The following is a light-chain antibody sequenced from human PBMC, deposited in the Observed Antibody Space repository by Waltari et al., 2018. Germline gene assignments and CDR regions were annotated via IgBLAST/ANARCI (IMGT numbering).Light chain of an antibody. CDR2: GVS. Sequence: QSALTQPASVSGSPGQSITISCTGLRSDLGSYHLVSWFQHHPDKAPKPLIYGVSKRPPEVLNRFSGSAAGNTAYLTISGLQAEDEADYYCCSSPESSTSWVFGGGTKLTVL. V-gene: IGLV2-23*02. CDR3: CSSPESSTSWV. CDR1: RSDLGSYHL. J-gene: IGLJ3*02.